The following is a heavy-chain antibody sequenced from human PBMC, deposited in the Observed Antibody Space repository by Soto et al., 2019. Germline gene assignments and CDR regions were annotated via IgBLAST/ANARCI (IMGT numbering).Heavy chain of an antibody. V-gene: IGHV1-2*02. J-gene: IGHJ6*02. CDR2: INPNSGGT. Sequence: GASVKVSCKASGYTFTGYYMHWVRQSPGQGLEWMGWINPNSGGTNYAQKFQGRVTMTRDTSISTAYMELSRLRSDDTAVYYCARDWVVDTAMVTVYGMDVWGQGTTVTVSS. CDR1: GYTFTGYY. CDR3: ARDWVVDTAMVTVYGMDV. D-gene: IGHD5-18*01.